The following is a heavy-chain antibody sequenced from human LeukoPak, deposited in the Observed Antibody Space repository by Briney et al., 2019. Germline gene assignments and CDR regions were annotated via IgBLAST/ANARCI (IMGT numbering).Heavy chain of an antibody. V-gene: IGHV3-7*03. Sequence: GGSLRLSCVASGFTFSSYWMSWVRQAPGKGLEWVANIKQDGSEKYYVDSVKGRFTISRDNSKNTLYLQMNSLRAEDTAVYYCAKAFKGIVVVPAAILQAIDYWGQGTLVTVSS. CDR2: IKQDGSEK. D-gene: IGHD2-2*01. CDR1: GFTFSSYW. J-gene: IGHJ4*02. CDR3: AKAFKGIVVVPAAILQAIDY.